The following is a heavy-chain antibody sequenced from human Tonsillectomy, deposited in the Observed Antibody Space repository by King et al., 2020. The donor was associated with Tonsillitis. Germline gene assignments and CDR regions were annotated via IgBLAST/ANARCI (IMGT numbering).Heavy chain of an antibody. CDR3: AKHRGGYFASGTFDY. V-gene: IGHV5-51*01. CDR1: GYSFTNNW. Sequence: VQLVESGAEVKKPGESLKISCKGSGYSFTNNWIGWVRQMPGKGLEWMGFIYPGYADTTYSPSFQGQVTISADKSISTAYLQWSSLKASDTAMYYCAKHRGGYFASGTFDYWGQGTLVTVSS. CDR2: IYPGYADT. D-gene: IGHD3-10*01. J-gene: IGHJ4*02.